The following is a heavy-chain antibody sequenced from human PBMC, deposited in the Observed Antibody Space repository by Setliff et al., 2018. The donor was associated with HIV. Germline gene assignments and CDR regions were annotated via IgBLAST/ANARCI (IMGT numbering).Heavy chain of an antibody. V-gene: IGHV4-59*01. CDR2: IGYNGDT. Sequence: SETLSLTCTVSGGSINSYYWNWIRQSPGKGLEWIGYIGYNGDTSYNPSLNSRDTLSVDRSKNQFSLKLSSVSAADTAVYFCARWGASGGRPEWHAFDMWGQGTMGTVSS. CDR1: GGSINSYY. J-gene: IGHJ3*02. CDR3: ARWGASGGRPEWHAFDM. D-gene: IGHD2-15*01.